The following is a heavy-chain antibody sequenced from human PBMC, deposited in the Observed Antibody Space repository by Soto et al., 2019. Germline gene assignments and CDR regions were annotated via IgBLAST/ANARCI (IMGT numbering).Heavy chain of an antibody. Sequence: QVQLVQSGAEEKKPGASVKVSCTASVYTFTGYAMHWVRQAPGQRLEWMGWINAGNGNTKYSQKFQGRVTITRDTSASTAYMELSSLRSEDTAVYSCARAVAVPADFDYWGQGTLVTVSS. D-gene: IGHD6-19*01. CDR2: INAGNGNT. J-gene: IGHJ4*02. CDR1: VYTFTGYA. V-gene: IGHV1-3*05. CDR3: ARAVAVPADFDY.